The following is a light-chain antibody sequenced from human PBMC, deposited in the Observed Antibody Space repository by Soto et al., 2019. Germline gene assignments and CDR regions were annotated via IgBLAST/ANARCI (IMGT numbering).Light chain of an antibody. CDR1: NSGVKG. Sequence: SYELTQPPSVSVAPVQTARITCGGPNSGVKGVHWYQQRPGQAPVLVVYDDDDRPSGIPERFSGSNSGNTATLTISRVEAGDEADYYCQVWDSSTDHVVFGGGTKLPVL. V-gene: IGLV3-21*02. CDR2: DDD. CDR3: QVWDSSTDHVV. J-gene: IGLJ2*01.